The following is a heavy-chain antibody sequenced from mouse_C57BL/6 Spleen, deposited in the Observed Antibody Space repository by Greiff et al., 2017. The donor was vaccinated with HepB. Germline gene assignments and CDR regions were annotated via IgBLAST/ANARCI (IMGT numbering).Heavy chain of an antibody. J-gene: IGHJ3*01. D-gene: IGHD1-1*01. V-gene: IGHV3-6*01. CDR3: ARDYGSSSFAY. Sequence: EVQLQQSGPGLVKPSQSLSLTCSVPGYSITSGYYWNWIRQFPGNKLEWMGYISYDGSNNYNPSLKNRISITRDTSKNQFFLKLNSVTTEDTATYYCARDYGSSSFAYWGQGTLVTVSA. CDR1: GYSITSGYY. CDR2: ISYDGSN.